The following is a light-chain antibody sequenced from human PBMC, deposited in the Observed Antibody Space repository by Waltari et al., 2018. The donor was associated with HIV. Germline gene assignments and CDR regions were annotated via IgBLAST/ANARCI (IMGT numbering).Light chain of an antibody. CDR1: SLSSGGAY. CDR3: GTWDSSLSAGV. Sequence: QSVLTPPPSVSAAPGQQVPTPCSGSSLSSGGAYVSWYQQPPGSAPQLLIYENNKRPSGIPDRCSGSKSGTSATLGITGLQTGDEADYYCGTWDSSLSAGVFGGGTKLTVL. CDR2: ENN. J-gene: IGLJ3*02. V-gene: IGLV1-51*02.